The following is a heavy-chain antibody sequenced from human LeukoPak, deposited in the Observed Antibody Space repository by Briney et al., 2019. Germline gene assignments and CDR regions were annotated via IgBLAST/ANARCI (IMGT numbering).Heavy chain of an antibody. D-gene: IGHD3-3*01. CDR3: ARGRLASYDFWSGYSSNYYYGMDV. CDR1: GFTFSGCW. V-gene: IGHV3-7*01. Sequence: PGGSLRLSCAASGFTFSGCWMSWVRQAPGKGLEWVANMNHDGSEKYYVDSVKGRFTISRDNAKNSLYLQMNSLRAEDTAVYYCARGRLASYDFWSGYSSNYYYGMDVWGQGATVTVSS. CDR2: MNHDGSEK. J-gene: IGHJ6*02.